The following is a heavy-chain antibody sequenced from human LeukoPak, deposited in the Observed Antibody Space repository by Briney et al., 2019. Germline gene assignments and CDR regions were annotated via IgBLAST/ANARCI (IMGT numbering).Heavy chain of an antibody. CDR2: IYYSGST. D-gene: IGHD2-15*01. Sequence: PSETLSLTCTVSGGSISSSSYYWGWIRQPPGKGLEWIGSIYYSGSTNYNPSLKSRVTISVDTSKNQFSLKLSSVTAADTAVYYCARRAAHYYYYYMDVWGKGTTVTVSS. J-gene: IGHJ6*03. CDR3: ARRAAHYYYYYMDV. V-gene: IGHV4-39*07. CDR1: GGSISSSSYY.